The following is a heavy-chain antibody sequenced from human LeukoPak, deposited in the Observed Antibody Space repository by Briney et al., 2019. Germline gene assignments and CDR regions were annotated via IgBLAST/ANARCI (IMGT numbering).Heavy chain of an antibody. D-gene: IGHD2-2*01. CDR2: TYYRSKWYN. CDR1: GDSVSSNSAA. J-gene: IGHJ3*02. Sequence: PSQTLSLTCAISGDSVSSNSAAWNWIRQSPSRGLEWLGRTYYRSKWYNDYAVSVKSRITINPDTSKNQLSLQLNSVTPEDTAVYYCARGDLSHPYCSSTSCRMLFDIWGQGTMVTVSS. V-gene: IGHV6-1*01. CDR3: ARGDLSHPYCSSTSCRMLFDI.